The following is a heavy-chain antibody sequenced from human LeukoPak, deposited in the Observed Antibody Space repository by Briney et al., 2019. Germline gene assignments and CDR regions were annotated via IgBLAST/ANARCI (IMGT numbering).Heavy chain of an antibody. CDR2: ISNSGGST. CDR3: AKRASGSGTSLYYFDY. J-gene: IGHJ4*02. D-gene: IGHD3-10*01. CDR1: GFTFSSYA. Sequence: GGSLRLSCAASGFTFSSYAMSWVRQAPGKGLEWVSVISNSGGSTFYADSVKGWFTISRDNSKNTLYLQMNSLRDEDTAVYYCAKRASGSGTSLYYFDYWGQGTLVTVSS. V-gene: IGHV3-23*01.